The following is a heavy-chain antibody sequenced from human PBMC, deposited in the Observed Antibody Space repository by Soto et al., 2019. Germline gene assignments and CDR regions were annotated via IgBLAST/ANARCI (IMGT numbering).Heavy chain of an antibody. CDR3: ARGEYIVVVPAAIHGYYYYYGMDV. D-gene: IGHD2-2*02. CDR1: GGTFSSYA. CDR2: IIPIFGTA. J-gene: IGHJ6*02. V-gene: IGHV1-69*13. Sequence: ASVKVSCKASGGTFSSYAISWVRQAPGQGLEWMGGIIPIFGTANYAQKFQGRVTITADESTSTAYMELSSLRSEDTAVYYCARGEYIVVVPAAIHGYYYYYGMDVWGQGTTVTVSS.